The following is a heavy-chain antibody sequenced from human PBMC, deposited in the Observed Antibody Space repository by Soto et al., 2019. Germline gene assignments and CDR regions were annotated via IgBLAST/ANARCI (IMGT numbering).Heavy chain of an antibody. J-gene: IGHJ3*02. CDR2: ISSSSSSI. Sequence: PGGSLRLSCAASGFTFSRYSMNWVRQAPGKGLEWVSYISSSSSSIYYADSVKGRFTISRDNAKNSLYLQMNSLRAEDTAVYYCAREGYCSSTSCSVDAFDIWGQGTMVTVSS. D-gene: IGHD2-2*01. CDR1: GFTFSRYS. CDR3: AREGYCSSTSCSVDAFDI. V-gene: IGHV3-48*01.